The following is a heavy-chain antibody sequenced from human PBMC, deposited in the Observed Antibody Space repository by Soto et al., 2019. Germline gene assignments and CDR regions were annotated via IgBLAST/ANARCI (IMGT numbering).Heavy chain of an antibody. Sequence: SVKVSYKASGGTFSSYAISWVRQAPGQGLEWMGGIIPIFGTANYAQKFQGRVTITADESTSTAYMELSSLRSEDTAVYYCARVTGDDFWSGYYYYFDYWGQGTLVTVSS. V-gene: IGHV1-69*13. CDR2: IIPIFGTA. CDR3: ARVTGDDFWSGYYYYFDY. D-gene: IGHD3-3*01. CDR1: GGTFSSYA. J-gene: IGHJ4*02.